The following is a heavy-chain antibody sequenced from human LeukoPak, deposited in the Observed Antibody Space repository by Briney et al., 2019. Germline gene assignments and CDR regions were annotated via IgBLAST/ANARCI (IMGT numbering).Heavy chain of an antibody. V-gene: IGHV4-34*01. D-gene: IGHD6-19*01. CDR3: ACDSSGWYGFDY. Sequence: SETLSLTCAVYGGSFSGYYWSWIRQPPGKGLEWIGEINHSGSTNYNPSLKSRVTISVDTSKNQFSLKLSSVTAADTAVYYCACDSSGWYGFDYWGQGTLVTVSS. CDR1: GGSFSGYY. CDR2: INHSGST. J-gene: IGHJ4*02.